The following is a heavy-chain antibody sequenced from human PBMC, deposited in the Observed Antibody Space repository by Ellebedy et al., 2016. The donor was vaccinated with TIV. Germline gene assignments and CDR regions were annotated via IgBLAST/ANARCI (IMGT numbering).Heavy chain of an antibody. D-gene: IGHD6-19*01. CDR1: GGSISSGDHY. V-gene: IGHV4-30-4*01. Sequence: SKTLSLTCTVSGGSISSGDHYWSWIRQPPGKGLEWIGYIYSSGNTYYNPSLMSRVTISVDTSKNHFSLKLSSVTAADTAVYYCARGGAVAGTIPIDYWGQGTLVIVSS. CDR3: ARGGAVAGTIPIDY. CDR2: IYSSGNT. J-gene: IGHJ4*02.